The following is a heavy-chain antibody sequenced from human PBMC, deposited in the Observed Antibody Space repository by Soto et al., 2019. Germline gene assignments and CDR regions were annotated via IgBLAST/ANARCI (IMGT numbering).Heavy chain of an antibody. CDR1: AGSFSHYY. V-gene: IGHV4-34*01. CDR3: ARGDTYYYDSSGSDAFDI. Sequence: PSETLSLTCAVYAGSFSHYYWNWIRQSPGKGLEWIGKIRHSGSSNYNPSLRSRVSISVDMSKNQFSLRLTSVTAADTAVYYCARGDTYYYDSSGSDAFDIWGQGTMVTVSS. D-gene: IGHD3-22*01. J-gene: IGHJ3*02. CDR2: IRHSGSS.